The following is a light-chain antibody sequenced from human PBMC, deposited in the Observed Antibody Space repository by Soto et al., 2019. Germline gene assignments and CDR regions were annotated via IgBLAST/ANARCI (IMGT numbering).Light chain of an antibody. CDR1: QSVSDNH. Sequence: DIVLTQSPGTLSLSPGERATLSCRASQSVSDNHLAWYQQKPGQAPRLLIYRASRRATDIPDRFSGSGSGTEFSLTISRLEPEDFATYYCQQYDNLPITFGQGTRLEIE. CDR2: RAS. CDR3: QQYDNLPIT. V-gene: IGKV3-20*01. J-gene: IGKJ5*01.